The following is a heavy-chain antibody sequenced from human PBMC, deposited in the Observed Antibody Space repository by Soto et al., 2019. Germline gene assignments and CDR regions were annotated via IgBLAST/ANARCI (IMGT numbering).Heavy chain of an antibody. CDR1: GGSISSYY. V-gene: IGHV4-59*01. D-gene: IGHD1-20*01. CDR3: AREMYNWNYYYYYMDV. Sequence: SETLSLTCTVSGGSISSYYWSWIRQPPGKGLEWIGYIYYSGSTNYNPSLKSRVTISVDTSKNQFSLKLSSVTAADTAVYYCAREMYNWNYYYYYMDVWGKGTTVTVSS. CDR2: IYYSGST. J-gene: IGHJ6*03.